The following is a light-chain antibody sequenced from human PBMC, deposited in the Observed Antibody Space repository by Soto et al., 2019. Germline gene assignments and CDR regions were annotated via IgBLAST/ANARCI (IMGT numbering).Light chain of an antibody. CDR1: SSDVGGYNY. CDR3: SPYTPRNTRQIF. Sequence: QSALTQPASVSGSPGQSITISCTGTSSDVGGYNYVSWYQQHPGKAPKFMIYDVSNRPSGVSNRFSGSKSGNTASLTISGPQAEDEADYSCSPYTPRNTRQIFFGIGTKVPAL. CDR2: DVS. J-gene: IGLJ1*01. V-gene: IGLV2-14*01.